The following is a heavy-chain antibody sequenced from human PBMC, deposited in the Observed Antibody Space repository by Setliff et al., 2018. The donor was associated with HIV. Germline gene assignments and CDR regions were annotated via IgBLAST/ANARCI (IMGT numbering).Heavy chain of an antibody. CDR2: IYYSGST. D-gene: IGHD6-13*01. CDR3: ARLTLYSSSWYGTRDYFDY. CDR1: GASTSSSTYY. Sequence: SETLSLTCTVSGASTSSSTYYWGWIRQPPGKGLAWIGYIYYSGSTYYNPSLKSRVTISVDTSKNQFSLKLSSVTVADTAVYYRARLTLYSSSWYGTRDYFDYWGQGTLVTVSS. V-gene: IGHV4-39*01. J-gene: IGHJ4*02.